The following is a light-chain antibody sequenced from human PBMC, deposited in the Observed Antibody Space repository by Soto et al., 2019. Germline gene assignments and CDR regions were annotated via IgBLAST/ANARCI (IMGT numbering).Light chain of an antibody. V-gene: IGKV3D-15*01. CDR1: QSVSSK. CDR2: GAS. Sequence: ENVMTQSPATLSVSPGERATLSCRASQSVSSKLAWYQQKPGQAPRLLIYGASTRATGIPARFSGSGSGTEFTLSISSLQSEDFAVYYCQQRSNWPITFGQGTRLEIK. CDR3: QQRSNWPIT. J-gene: IGKJ5*01.